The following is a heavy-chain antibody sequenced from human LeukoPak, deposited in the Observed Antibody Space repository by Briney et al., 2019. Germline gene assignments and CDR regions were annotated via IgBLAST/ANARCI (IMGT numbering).Heavy chain of an antibody. J-gene: IGHJ4*02. D-gene: IGHD1-26*01. CDR3: ARAPSGSYDDY. CDR2: ISYDGSNK. CDR1: GFTFSGYA. V-gene: IGHV3-30-3*01. Sequence: PGGSLRLSCAASGFTFSGYAMHWVRQAPGKGLEWVAVISYDGSNKYYADSVKGRFTISRDNSKNTLYLQMNSLRAEDTAVYYCARAPSGSYDDYWGLGTLVTVSS.